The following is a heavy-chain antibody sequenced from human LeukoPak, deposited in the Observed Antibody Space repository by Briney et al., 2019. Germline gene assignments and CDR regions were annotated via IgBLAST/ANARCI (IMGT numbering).Heavy chain of an antibody. J-gene: IGHJ4*02. V-gene: IGHV3-23*01. Sequence: GGSLRLSCAASGFTFSSYGMSWVRQAPGKGLEWISAISGSGGSTYYADSVKGRFTIARDNSKNTLYLQMNSLRREDTAVYYCASDYCSGNNCYPEYWGQGTLATVSS. CDR3: ASDYCSGNNCYPEY. D-gene: IGHD2-2*01. CDR1: GFTFSSYG. CDR2: ISGSGGST.